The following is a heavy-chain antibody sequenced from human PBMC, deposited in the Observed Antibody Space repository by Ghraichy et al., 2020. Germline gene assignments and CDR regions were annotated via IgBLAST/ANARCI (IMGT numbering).Heavy chain of an antibody. D-gene: IGHD6-13*01. Sequence: ASVKVSCKASGYTFTSYDINWVRQATGQGLEWMGWMNPNSGNTGYAQKFQGRVTMTRNTSISTAYMELSSLRSEDTAVYYCARVGKKKSSWYVGFDYWGQGTLVTVSS. CDR1: GYTFTSYD. V-gene: IGHV1-8*01. CDR2: MNPNSGNT. CDR3: ARVGKKKSSWYVGFDY. J-gene: IGHJ4*02.